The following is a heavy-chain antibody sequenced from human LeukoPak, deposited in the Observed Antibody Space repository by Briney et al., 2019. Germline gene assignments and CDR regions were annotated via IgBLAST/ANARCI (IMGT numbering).Heavy chain of an antibody. D-gene: IGHD1-26*01. V-gene: IGHV3-30-3*01. J-gene: IGHJ4*02. CDR2: ISYVGSNK. Sequence: PGGSLRLSCAASGFTFSSYAMHWVRQAPGKGLEWVAVISYVGSNKYYADSVKGRFTISRDNSKNTLYLQMNSLRAGDTAVYYCARDGIVGSYYFDYWGQGTLVTVSS. CDR1: GFTFSSYA. CDR3: ARDGIVGSYYFDY.